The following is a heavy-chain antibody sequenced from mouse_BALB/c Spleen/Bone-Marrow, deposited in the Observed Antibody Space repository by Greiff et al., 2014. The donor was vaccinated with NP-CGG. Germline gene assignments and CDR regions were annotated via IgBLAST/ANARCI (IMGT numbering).Heavy chain of an antibody. CDR1: FSLTNYG. CDR3: ARITTATGAMGY. V-gene: IGHV2-9*02. J-gene: IGHJ4*01. Sequence: QVQLKGVRTWPGGALTEPVHHLHCLWFSLTNYGVHWVRQPPGKGLEWLGVIWADGSTNYNSALMSRLSISKDNSKSQVFFKMNSLQTDDTAMYYCARITTATGAMGYWGQGTSVTVSS. D-gene: IGHD1-2*01. CDR2: IWADGST.